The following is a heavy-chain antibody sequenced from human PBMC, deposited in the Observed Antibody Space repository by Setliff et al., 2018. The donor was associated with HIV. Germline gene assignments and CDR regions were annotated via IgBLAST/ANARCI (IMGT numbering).Heavy chain of an antibody. Sequence: SETLSLTCSVSGDSIGTYYWNWIRQTPGKRLEWIGFFYYGGSTDYNPALKNRVAISVDTSRNRASLKMTSVTAADTAVYYCARARLLGGFLSWGRGALVTVSS. CDR1: GDSIGTYY. V-gene: IGHV4-59*01. D-gene: IGHD7-27*01. CDR3: ARARLLGGFLS. CDR2: FYYGGST. J-gene: IGHJ5*02.